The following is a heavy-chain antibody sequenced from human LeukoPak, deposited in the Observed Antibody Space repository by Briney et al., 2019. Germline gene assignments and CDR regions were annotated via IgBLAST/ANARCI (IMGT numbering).Heavy chain of an antibody. J-gene: IGHJ3*02. CDR1: GGSISSGGYY. Sequence: SETLSLTCTVSGGSISSGGYYWSWIRQPPGKGLEWIGSIHHSGSTYYNPSLKSRVTKSVDKSKNQFSLKLSSVTAADTAVYYCARVRSVGQGGAFDIWGQGTMVTLSS. CDR2: IHHSGST. D-gene: IGHD2-15*01. CDR3: ARVRSVGQGGAFDI. V-gene: IGHV4-39*07.